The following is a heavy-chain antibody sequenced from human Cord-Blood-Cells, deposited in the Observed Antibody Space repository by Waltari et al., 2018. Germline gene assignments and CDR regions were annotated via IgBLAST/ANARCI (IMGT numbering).Heavy chain of an antibody. V-gene: IGHV3-7*01. CDR3: ARDGLGIRIAY. J-gene: IGHJ4*02. Sequence: EVQLVESGGGLVQPGGSLRLSCAASGFTFSRYWISWVRQAPGKGLGWVANIKQDGSEKYYVDSVKGRFTISRDNAKNSLYLQMNSLRAEDTAVYYCARDGLGIRIAYWGQGTLVTVSS. D-gene: IGHD2-15*01. CDR1: GFTFSRYW. CDR2: IKQDGSEK.